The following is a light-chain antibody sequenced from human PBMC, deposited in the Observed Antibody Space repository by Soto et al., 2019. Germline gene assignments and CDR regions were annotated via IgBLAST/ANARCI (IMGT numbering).Light chain of an antibody. CDR2: GAF. CDR1: QSVNSN. J-gene: IGKJ1*01. V-gene: IGKV3-15*01. Sequence: EMVVTQSPATLSVSPGERATLSCRASQSVNSNLAWYQQKPGQAPRLLIYGAFTRATGIPARFSGSGSGTEFTLTISSLQSEDFAVYYCQQYNNWSWTFGQGTKVEIK. CDR3: QQYNNWSWT.